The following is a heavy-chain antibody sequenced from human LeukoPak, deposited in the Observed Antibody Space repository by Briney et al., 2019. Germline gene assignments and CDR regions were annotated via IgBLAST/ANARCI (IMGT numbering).Heavy chain of an antibody. J-gene: IGHJ5*02. Sequence: PSETLSLTCTVSGGSISSYYWSWIRQPAGKGLEWVRRIYTSGSTNYNPSLKSRVTMSVDTSKNQFSLKLSSVTAADTAVYYCAREGGYCSSTSCYTGNNWFDPWGQGTLVTVSS. CDR1: GGSISSYY. V-gene: IGHV4-4*07. D-gene: IGHD2-2*02. CDR3: AREGGYCSSTSCYTGNNWFDP. CDR2: IYTSGST.